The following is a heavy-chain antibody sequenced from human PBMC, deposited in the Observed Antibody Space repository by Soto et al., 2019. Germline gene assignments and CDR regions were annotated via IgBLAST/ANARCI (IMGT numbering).Heavy chain of an antibody. CDR2: IYPGDSET. Sequence: GESLKISCHCSGYTFSNFWIAWGRQLPGKGLEYMGIIYPGDSETRYSPSFHGKVTISADRSIGTAYLQWSSLEASDSAFYFCARSPRSSSYFDYWGQGALVTVSS. D-gene: IGHD6-13*01. CDR3: ARSPRSSSYFDY. V-gene: IGHV5-51*01. CDR1: GYTFSNFW. J-gene: IGHJ4*02.